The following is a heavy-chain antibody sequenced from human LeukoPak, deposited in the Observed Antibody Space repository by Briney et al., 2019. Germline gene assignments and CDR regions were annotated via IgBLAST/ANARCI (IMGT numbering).Heavy chain of an antibody. CDR1: GYTFTDYY. Sequence: GASVKVSCKASGYTFTDYYMHWVRQAPGQGFEWMGRINPNDGDTNYAQKFQGRVTVTRDTSFSTAHMGVSRLRSDDTAVYYCARANFLYCSSSTCLFDYWGQGTLVTVSS. J-gene: IGHJ4*02. V-gene: IGHV1-2*06. D-gene: IGHD2-2*01. CDR2: INPNDGDT. CDR3: ARANFLYCSSSTCLFDY.